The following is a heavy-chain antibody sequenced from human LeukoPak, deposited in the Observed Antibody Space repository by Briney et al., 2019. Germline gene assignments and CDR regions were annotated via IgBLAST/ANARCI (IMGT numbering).Heavy chain of an antibody. V-gene: IGHV4-59*13. CDR3: ARVGWELLGPFDH. CDR1: GGPITSSY. J-gene: IGHJ4*02. D-gene: IGHD1-26*01. CDR2: IYYSGST. Sequence: SKTWSPTCTVLGGPITSSYWAWFRNPPGKGLDGIGYIYYSGSTNYNPSLKSRVTISVDRSKNQFSLKLRSVIAADTAVYYCARVGWELLGPFDHWGQGTLVTVSS.